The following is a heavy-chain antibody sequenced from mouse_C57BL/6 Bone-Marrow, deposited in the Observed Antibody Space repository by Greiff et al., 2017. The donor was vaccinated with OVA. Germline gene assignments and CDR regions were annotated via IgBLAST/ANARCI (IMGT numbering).Heavy chain of an antibody. V-gene: IGHV5-6*01. CDR1: GFTFSSYG. CDR2: ISSGGSYT. J-gene: IGHJ4*01. CDR3: ARRRIWSMDY. D-gene: IGHD1-1*02. Sequence: EVQVVESGGDLVKPGGSLKLSCAASGFTFSSYGMSWVRQTPDKRLEWVATISSGGSYTYSPDSVKGRFTISRDTAKNTLYLQMSSLQSEDTAMYYCARRRIWSMDYWGQGTSVTVSS.